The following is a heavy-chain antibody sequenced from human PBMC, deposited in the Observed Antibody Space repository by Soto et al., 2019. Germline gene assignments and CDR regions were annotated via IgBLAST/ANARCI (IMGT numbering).Heavy chain of an antibody. V-gene: IGHV1-69*01. CDR1: EGTFNSYA. D-gene: IGHD6-13*01. Sequence: QAQVVQSGAEVRKPGSSVKLSCKASEGTFNSYAIAWVRQAPGQGLEWMGGIIPYYNTLNYAQKFQDRVTITADDSTNTVYMELRSLRSDDTAVYFCASGASSWYPYFFDSWAQGTLVTVSS. CDR2: IIPYYNTL. CDR3: ASGASSWYPYFFDS. J-gene: IGHJ4*02.